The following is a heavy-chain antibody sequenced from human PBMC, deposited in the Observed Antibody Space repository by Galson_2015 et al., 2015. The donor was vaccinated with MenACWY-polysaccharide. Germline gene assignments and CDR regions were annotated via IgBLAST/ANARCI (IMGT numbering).Heavy chain of an antibody. CDR1: GFTFSHYG. CDR2: IWYDGSNK. D-gene: IGHD6-25*01. J-gene: IGHJ5*02. V-gene: IGHV3-33*01. Sequence: SLRLSCAASGFTFSHYGMHWVRQAPGKGLEWVAVIWYDGSNKYYADSVNGRFTISRDNSKNTLYLQMNGLRAEVTAMYYCVRDVGGIAAAGTKGWFDPWGQGILVTVSS. CDR3: VRDVGGIAAAGTKGWFDP.